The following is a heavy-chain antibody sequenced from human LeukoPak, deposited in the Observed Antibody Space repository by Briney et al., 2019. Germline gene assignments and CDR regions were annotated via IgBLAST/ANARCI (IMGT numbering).Heavy chain of an antibody. CDR1: GGSISSSSYY. CDR3: ARRGDVDTAMVTPDFDY. Sequence: PSETLSLTCTVSGGSISSSSYYWGWIRQPPGKGLEWIGSIYYGGSTYYNPSLKSRVTISVDTSRNQFSLKLSSVTAADTAVYYCARRGDVDTAMVTPDFDYWGQGTLVTVSS. J-gene: IGHJ4*02. V-gene: IGHV4-39*01. D-gene: IGHD5-18*01. CDR2: IYYGGST.